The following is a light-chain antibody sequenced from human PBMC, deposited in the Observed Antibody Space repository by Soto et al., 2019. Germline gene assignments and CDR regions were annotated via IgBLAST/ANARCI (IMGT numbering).Light chain of an antibody. V-gene: IGLV1-47*01. CDR2: RNN. Sequence: QSVLTQPPSASGTPGQRVTISCSGSSSNIGSNYVYWYQQLPGTATKLLIYRNNQRPSGVPDRFSGSKSDTSASLAISGLRSEDEADYYCAAWDDSRYWVFGGGTKLTVL. J-gene: IGLJ3*02. CDR3: AAWDDSRYWV. CDR1: SSNIGSNY.